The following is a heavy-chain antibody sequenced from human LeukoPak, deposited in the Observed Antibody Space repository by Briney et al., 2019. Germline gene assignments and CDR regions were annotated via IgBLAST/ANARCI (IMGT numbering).Heavy chain of an antibody. D-gene: IGHD7-27*01. Sequence: SETLSLTCTVSGGSISSSSYYWGWIRQPPGKGLEWIGSIYYSGSTYYNPSLKSRVTISVDTSKNQFSLKLSSVTAADTAVYYCARPLRGQTGGTDAFDIWGQGTMVTVSS. J-gene: IGHJ3*02. CDR3: ARPLRGQTGGTDAFDI. CDR1: GGSISSSSYY. CDR2: IYYSGST. V-gene: IGHV4-39*07.